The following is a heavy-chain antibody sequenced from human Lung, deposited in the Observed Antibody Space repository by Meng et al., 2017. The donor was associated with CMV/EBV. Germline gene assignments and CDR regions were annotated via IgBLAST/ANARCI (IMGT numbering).Heavy chain of an antibody. J-gene: IGHJ5*02. CDR3: ARDALSRGYCSSTSCYRANWFDP. V-gene: IGHV4-61*01. CDR1: GGSVSSGSYY. CDR2: IYYSGST. D-gene: IGHD2-2*02. Sequence: LXCTVSGGSVSSGSYYWSWIRQPPGKGLEWIGYIYYSGSTNYNPSLKSRVTISVDTSKNQFSLKLSSVTTADTAVYYCARDALSRGYCSSTSCYRANWFDPXGQGXLVTVSS.